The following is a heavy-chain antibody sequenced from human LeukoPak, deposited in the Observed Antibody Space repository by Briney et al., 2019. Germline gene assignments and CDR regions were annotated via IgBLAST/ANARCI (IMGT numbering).Heavy chain of an antibody. J-gene: IGHJ4*02. V-gene: IGHV3-30-3*01. CDR3: AREHYYDSSGYYRDFDY. CDR1: GFIFSTYI. CDR2: ISYDGNTK. Sequence: PGGSLRLSCAASGFIFSTYIMHWVRQAPGKGLEWVALISYDGNTKYSADSVKGRFTVSGDNSKNTLYLQMDSLRAEDTAIYYCAREHYYDSSGYYRDFDYWGQGTLVTVSS. D-gene: IGHD3-22*01.